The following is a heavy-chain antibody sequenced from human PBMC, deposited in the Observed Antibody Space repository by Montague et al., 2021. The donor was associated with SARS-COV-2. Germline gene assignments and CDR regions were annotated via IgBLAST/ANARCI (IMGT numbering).Heavy chain of an antibody. CDR2: IYSGDTA. V-gene: IGHV3-53*01. CDR3: ATFYVDTVSVTNAFDL. D-gene: IGHD5-18*01. Sequence: SRRLSCAASGFSVSSKYMTWVRQPPGKGLEWVSTIYSGDTAYYADSVQGRFTISRDHSKNTVFPQMNSLRAEDTALYYCATFYVDTVSVTNAFDLWGQGTLVSVSS. CDR1: GFSVSSKY. J-gene: IGHJ3*01.